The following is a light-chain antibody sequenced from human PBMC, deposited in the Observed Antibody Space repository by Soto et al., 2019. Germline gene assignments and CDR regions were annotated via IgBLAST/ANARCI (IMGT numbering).Light chain of an antibody. Sequence: QSVLTQPPSASGSPGQSVAISCTGTSSDVGGYNFVSWYQQHPGKTPKLMIYEVTKRPSGVPDRFSGSKSGNTASLTVSGLRAEDEADYYCLSYAGNPIYVFGSATKVTVL. CDR1: SSDVGGYNF. V-gene: IGLV2-8*01. CDR2: EVT. CDR3: LSYAGNPIYV. J-gene: IGLJ1*01.